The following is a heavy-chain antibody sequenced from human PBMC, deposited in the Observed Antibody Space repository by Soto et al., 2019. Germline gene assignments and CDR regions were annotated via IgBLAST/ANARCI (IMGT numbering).Heavy chain of an antibody. D-gene: IGHD3-10*01. J-gene: IGHJ4*02. CDR2: ISSGGSSI. Sequence: PXGSLRLSCAASGFTVSDYYMTWIRQAPGKGLEWVSYISSGGSSIYYADSVKGRFTISRDNAKNSLYLQMNSLRAEDTAMYYCASLAIGTIIRGAPDLWGQRTLVTVSS. CDR1: GFTVSDYY. V-gene: IGHV3-11*01. CDR3: ASLAIGTIIRGAPDL.